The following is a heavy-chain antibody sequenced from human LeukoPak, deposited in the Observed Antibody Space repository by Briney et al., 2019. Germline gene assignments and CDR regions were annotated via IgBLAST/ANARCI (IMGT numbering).Heavy chain of an antibody. CDR2: ISSSSSYI. CDR1: GFTFSSYS. CDR3: ARETIAARVLG. V-gene: IGHV3-21*01. Sequence: KPGGSLRLSCAASGFTFSSYSMNWVSQAPGKGLEWVSSISSSSSYIYYADSVKGRFTICRDNAKNSLYLQMNSLRAEDTAVYYCARETIAARVLGWGQGTLVTVSS. J-gene: IGHJ4*02. D-gene: IGHD6-6*01.